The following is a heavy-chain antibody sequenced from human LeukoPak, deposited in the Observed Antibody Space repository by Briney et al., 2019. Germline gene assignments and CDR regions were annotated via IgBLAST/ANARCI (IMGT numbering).Heavy chain of an antibody. CDR3: ARSIKVPAARSIFEQEDFRVKRPEYFQH. J-gene: IGHJ1*01. Sequence: GASVKVSCKASGYTFTGYYMHWVRQAPGQGLEWMGWINPNSGGTNYAQKFQGRVTMTRDTSISTAYMELSRLRSDDTAVYYCARSIKVPAARSIFEQEDFRVKRPEYFQHWGQGTLVTVSS. V-gene: IGHV1-2*02. CDR2: INPNSGGT. CDR1: GYTFTGYY. D-gene: IGHD2-2*01.